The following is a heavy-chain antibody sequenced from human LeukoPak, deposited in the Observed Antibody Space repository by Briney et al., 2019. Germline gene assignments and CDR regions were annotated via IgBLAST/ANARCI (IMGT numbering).Heavy chain of an antibody. CDR2: INPNSGGT. CDR3: ARYDYSNLDMAEYFQH. CDR1: GYTFTGYY. Sequence: ASVKVSCKASGYTFTGYYMHWVRQAPGQGLEWMGWINPNSGGTNYAQKFQGRVTMTRDTSISTAYMELSRLRSDDTAVYYCARYDYSNLDMAEYFQHWGQGTLVAVSS. D-gene: IGHD4-11*01. J-gene: IGHJ1*01. V-gene: IGHV1-2*02.